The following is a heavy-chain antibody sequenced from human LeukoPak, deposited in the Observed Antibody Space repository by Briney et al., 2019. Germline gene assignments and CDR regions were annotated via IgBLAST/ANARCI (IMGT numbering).Heavy chain of an antibody. Sequence: PSETLSLTCAVYGGSFSGYYWSWIRQPSGKGLEWIGEINHSGSTNYNPSLKSRVTISVDTSKNQFSLKLSSVTAADTAVYYCARVYSTTPDHYYYGMDVWGQGTTVTVSS. J-gene: IGHJ6*02. CDR3: ARVYSTTPDHYYYGMDV. V-gene: IGHV4-34*01. CDR1: GGSFSGYY. CDR2: INHSGST. D-gene: IGHD6-13*01.